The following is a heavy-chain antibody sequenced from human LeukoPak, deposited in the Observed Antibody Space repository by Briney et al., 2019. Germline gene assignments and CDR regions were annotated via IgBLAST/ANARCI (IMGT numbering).Heavy chain of an antibody. CDR2: IIPIYGQA. D-gene: IGHD6-13*01. Sequence: ASVKVSCKASGGIFSNYAFSWVRQAPGQGLEWMGGIIPIYGQANYAQRFKGRVTITADESTRTLYMELSSLRSDDTAVFYCTGRKHIAAPDSWGQGSLVTVS. CDR1: GGIFSNYA. J-gene: IGHJ4*02. V-gene: IGHV1-69*13. CDR3: TGRKHIAAPDS.